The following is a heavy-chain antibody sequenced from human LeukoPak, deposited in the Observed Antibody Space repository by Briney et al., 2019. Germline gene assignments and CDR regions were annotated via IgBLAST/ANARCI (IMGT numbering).Heavy chain of an antibody. CDR2: IKEDGSEK. D-gene: IGHD6-19*01. V-gene: IGHV3-7*03. CDR3: AKDLLPRQIAVAGSGFDY. CDR1: GFIFTDYW. Sequence: GGSLRLSCAASGFIFTDYWMYWVRQAPGRGLAWVANIKEDGSEKNYVDSVKGRFTISRDNSKNTLYLQMNSLRAEDTAVYYCAKDLLPRQIAVAGSGFDYWGQGTLVTVSS. J-gene: IGHJ4*02.